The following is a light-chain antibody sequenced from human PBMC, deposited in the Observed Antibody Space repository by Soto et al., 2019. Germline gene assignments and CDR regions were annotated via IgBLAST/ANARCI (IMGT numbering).Light chain of an antibody. V-gene: IGKV1-27*01. CDR1: QGSSNY. Sequence: DIQMTQSPSSLSASVGDRVTITCRASQGSSNYLSWYQQKPVKVPKLLIYASSTLQSGVPSRFSGSGSGTDFTLTISSLQPEDVATYYCQKYNSAPLTFGEGTKVEIK. J-gene: IGKJ1*01. CDR2: ASS. CDR3: QKYNSAPLT.